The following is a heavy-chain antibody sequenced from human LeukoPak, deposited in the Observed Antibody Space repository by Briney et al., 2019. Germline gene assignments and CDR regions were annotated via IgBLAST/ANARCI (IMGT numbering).Heavy chain of an antibody. Sequence: SETLSLTCTVSGGSISSSSHYWGWIRQPPGKGLEWIGSIYYSGSTFYNPSLKSRVTISVDTSKKQISLKLNSVTAADTAVYYCARASGYYYGDFDIWGQGTRVTVSS. CDR3: ARASGYYYGDFDI. CDR2: IYYSGST. J-gene: IGHJ4*02. D-gene: IGHD3-22*01. V-gene: IGHV4-39*07. CDR1: GGSISSSSHY.